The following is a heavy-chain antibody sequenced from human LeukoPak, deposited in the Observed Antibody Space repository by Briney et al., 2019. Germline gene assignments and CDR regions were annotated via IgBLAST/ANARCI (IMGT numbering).Heavy chain of an antibody. CDR1: GFTFTSYA. J-gene: IGHJ4*02. V-gene: IGHV3-7*03. D-gene: IGHD6-19*01. CDR3: ARDGGWHRFDY. Sequence: GGSLRLSCAASGFTFTSYAMNWVRQAPEKGLEWVANINEDGSQKYYLGSVTGRFTISRDNAKNSLYLQMNSLSAEDTAMYYCARDGGWHRFDYWGQGTLVIVSS. CDR2: INEDGSQK.